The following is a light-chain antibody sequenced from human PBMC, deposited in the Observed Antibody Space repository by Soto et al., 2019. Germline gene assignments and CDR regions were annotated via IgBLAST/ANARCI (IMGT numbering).Light chain of an antibody. J-gene: IGLJ2*01. CDR2: EVS. CDR3: ASYSSTNTLA. V-gene: IGLV2-14*01. Sequence: QPVLTQPASVSGSPGQSITISCTGTSSDVGDYDYVSWYHQHPGKAPKLIIYEVSNRPSGVSIRFSGSKSGNTASLIISGLQAEDEADYYCASYSSTNTLAFGGGTKLTVL. CDR1: SSDVGDYDY.